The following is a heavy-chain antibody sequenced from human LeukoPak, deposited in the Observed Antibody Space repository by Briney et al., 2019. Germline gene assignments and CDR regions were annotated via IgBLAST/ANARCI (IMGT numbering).Heavy chain of an antibody. J-gene: IGHJ4*02. Sequence: PSETLSLTCSLPGGSLSGYYWSWIRQPPGKALEWLGYIYYTGSTNYNPSLKSRVTISVDTSKNQFSLKLSSVTAADTAVYYCARFNDYSNYVDYWGQGTLVTVSS. CDR1: GGSLSGYY. V-gene: IGHV4-59*08. CDR2: IYYTGST. D-gene: IGHD4-11*01. CDR3: ARFNDYSNYVDY.